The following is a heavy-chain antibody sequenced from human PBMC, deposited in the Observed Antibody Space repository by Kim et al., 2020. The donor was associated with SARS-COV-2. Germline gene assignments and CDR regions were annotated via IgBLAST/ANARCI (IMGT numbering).Heavy chain of an antibody. V-gene: IGHV7-4-1*02. CDR2: INTNTGNP. CDR1: GYTFTSYA. J-gene: IGHJ5*02. D-gene: IGHD3-10*01. CDR3: ARGSLWFGELFSTDP. Sequence: ASVKVSCKASGYTFTSYAMNWVRQAPGQGLEWMGWINTNTGNPTYAQGFTGRFVFSLDTSVSTAYLQISSLKAEDTAVYYCARGSLWFGELFSTDPWGQGTLVTVSS.